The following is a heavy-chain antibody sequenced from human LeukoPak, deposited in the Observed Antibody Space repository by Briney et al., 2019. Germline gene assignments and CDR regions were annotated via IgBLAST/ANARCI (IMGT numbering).Heavy chain of an antibody. CDR3: ASTPRRRYSGYEFGQDYYYYYMDV. CDR2: INPNSGGT. Sequence: ASVKVSCKASGYTFTGYYMHWVRQAPGQGLEWMGWINPNSGGTNYAQKFQGRVTMTRGTSISTAYMELSRLRSDDTAVYYCASTPRRRYSGYEFGQDYYYYYMDVWGKGTTVTVSS. J-gene: IGHJ6*03. CDR1: GYTFTGYY. V-gene: IGHV1-2*02. D-gene: IGHD5-12*01.